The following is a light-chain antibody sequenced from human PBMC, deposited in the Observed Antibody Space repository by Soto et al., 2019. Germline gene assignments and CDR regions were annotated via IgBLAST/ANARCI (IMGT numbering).Light chain of an antibody. CDR3: QQYGSLSWT. CDR1: PSVSSNY. V-gene: IGKV3-20*01. CDR2: GAS. Sequence: VLSQSPGTLSLSPGEGATLSCRTSPSVSSNYLAWYQQKPGQAPRLILHGASTRATGVPDRFSGSGSGTDFTLTISRLEPEDFAVYHCQQYGSLSWTFGQGTKV. J-gene: IGKJ1*01.